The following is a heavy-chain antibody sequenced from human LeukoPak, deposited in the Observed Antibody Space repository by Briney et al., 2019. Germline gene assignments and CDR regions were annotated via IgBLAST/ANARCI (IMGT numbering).Heavy chain of an antibody. J-gene: IGHJ3*02. D-gene: IGHD2-2*01. Sequence: ASVKVSCKASGYTFTSYGISWVRQAPGQGLEWMGWINTNTGNPTYAQGFTGRFVFSLDTSVSTAYLQISSLKAEDTAVYYCARDKSDIVVVPAAIGDAFDIWGQGTMVTVSS. V-gene: IGHV7-4-1*02. CDR3: ARDKSDIVVVPAAIGDAFDI. CDR2: INTNTGNP. CDR1: GYTFTSYG.